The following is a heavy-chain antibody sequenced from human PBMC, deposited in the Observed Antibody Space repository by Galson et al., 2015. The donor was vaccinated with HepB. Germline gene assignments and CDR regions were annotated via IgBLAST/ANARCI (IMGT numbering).Heavy chain of an antibody. J-gene: IGHJ4*02. D-gene: IGHD3-10*01. CDR1: GFTFNNYA. V-gene: IGHV3-23*01. Sequence: SLRLSCAASGFTFNNYAMSWVRQAPGKGLEWVSSIRGSGDGTHYADSVKGRFTISRDNSKNTLYLQLNSLRAEDTAVYYCAKVPDFYASGSLDFWGQGTLVTVSS. CDR3: AKVPDFYASGSLDF. CDR2: IRGSGDGT.